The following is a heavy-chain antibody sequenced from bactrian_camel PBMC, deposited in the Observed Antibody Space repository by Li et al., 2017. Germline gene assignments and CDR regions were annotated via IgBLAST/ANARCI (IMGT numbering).Heavy chain of an antibody. CDR1: GFPFSTYGND. V-gene: IGHV3S40*01. J-gene: IGHJ4*01. Sequence: QLVESGGGLVQPGGSLRLSCAASGFPFSTYGNDIHWVRQAPGKGLDWVSAITSSGRTTFYRDSVKGRFTISRDNAKNVPSRQMNSLKPEDTAVYYCAAAHLVVTTTISETTGARGPRSPSP. D-gene: IGHD2*01. CDR2: ITSSGRTT. CDR3: AAAHLVVTTTISETT.